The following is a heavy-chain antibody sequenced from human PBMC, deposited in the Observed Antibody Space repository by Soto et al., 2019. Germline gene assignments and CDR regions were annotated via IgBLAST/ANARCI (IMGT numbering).Heavy chain of an antibody. CDR1: GGTFSSYA. V-gene: IGHV1-69*01. D-gene: IGHD6-19*01. CDR3: ARDRQWSSSGWQYFDY. Sequence: QVQLMQSGAEVKKPGSSVKVSCKASGGTFSSYAISWVRQAPGQGLEWMGGIIPIFGTANYSQKFQGRVTITADESTSTAYMELSSLRSEDTAVYYCARDRQWSSSGWQYFDYWGQGTLVTVSS. J-gene: IGHJ4*02. CDR2: IIPIFGTA.